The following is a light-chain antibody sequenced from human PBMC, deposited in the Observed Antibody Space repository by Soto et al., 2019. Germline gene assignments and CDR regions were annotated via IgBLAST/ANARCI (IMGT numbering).Light chain of an antibody. V-gene: IGKV1-27*01. CDR1: QGISNY. J-gene: IGKJ2*01. CDR2: ASS. Sequence: DIQMTQSPSSLSASVGDRVTITCRASQGISNYLAWYQQKPGKVPKLLIYASSTLQSGVPSRFSGSGSETDFTLTISSRQPEDVATYYCQKYNSAPHTFRQGIKLESK. CDR3: QKYNSAPHT.